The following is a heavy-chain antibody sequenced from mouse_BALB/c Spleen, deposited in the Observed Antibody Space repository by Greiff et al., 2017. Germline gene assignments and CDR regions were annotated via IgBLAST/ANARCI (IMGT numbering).Heavy chain of an antibody. Sequence: EVKLMESGGGLVQPGGSMKLSCVASGFTFSNYWMNWVRQSPEKGLEWVAEIRLKSNNYATHYAESVKGRFTISRDDSKSSVYLQMNNLRAEDTGIYYCTRTTTAPYAMDYWGQGTSVTVSS. CDR2: IRLKSNNYAT. CDR1: GFTFSNYW. D-gene: IGHD1-2*01. CDR3: TRTTTAPYAMDY. J-gene: IGHJ4*01. V-gene: IGHV6-6*02.